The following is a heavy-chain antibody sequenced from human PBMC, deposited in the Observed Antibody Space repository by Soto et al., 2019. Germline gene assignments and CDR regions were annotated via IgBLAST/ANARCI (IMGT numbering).Heavy chain of an antibody. V-gene: IGHV3-23*01. CDR2: ISGGGGST. J-gene: IGHJ4*02. D-gene: IGHD2-21*02. Sequence: GKGLEWVSAISGGGGSTYYADSVKGRFTISRDSSKNTLYLQMNSLRAEDTAVFYCAKGPHNYCGGDCYFDYWGQGTLVTVSS. CDR3: AKGPHNYCGGDCYFDY.